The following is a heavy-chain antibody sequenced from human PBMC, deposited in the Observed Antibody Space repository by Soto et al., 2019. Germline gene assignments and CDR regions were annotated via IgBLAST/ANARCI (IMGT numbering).Heavy chain of an antibody. V-gene: IGHV3-33*06. D-gene: IGHD2-2*01. J-gene: IGHJ4*02. CDR2: TWSGGRGE. Sequence: QVQLVESGGGVVQPGTSLRLSCAASGFAFSYHGIHWVRQAPGKGLEWVAVTWSGGRGEYYADSVRGRFTISRDNSKTIVYLQMNSMRVDDTAVYYCAKDDVTSRHDTLLDFRAQGTLATVSS. CDR1: GFAFSYHG. CDR3: AKDDVTSRHDTLLDF.